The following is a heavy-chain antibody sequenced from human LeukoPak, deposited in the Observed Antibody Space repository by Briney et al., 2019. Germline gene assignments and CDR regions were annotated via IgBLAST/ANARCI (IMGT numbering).Heavy chain of an antibody. V-gene: IGHV4-39*01. CDR2: IYYSGST. CDR3: ARLPYSSGWFDAFDI. Sequence: PSETLSLTCTVSGVSISSTTYYWGWLRQPPAKGLEWIGIIYYSGSTHYNPSLKSRVTISVDTSKNQFSLKLRSVTAADTAIYYCARLPYSSGWFDAFDIWGQGTMVTVSS. D-gene: IGHD6-19*01. CDR1: GVSISSTTYY. J-gene: IGHJ3*02.